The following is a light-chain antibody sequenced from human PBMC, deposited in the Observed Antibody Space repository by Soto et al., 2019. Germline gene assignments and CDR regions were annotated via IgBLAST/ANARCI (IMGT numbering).Light chain of an antibody. CDR1: QSVSSN. J-gene: IGKJ5*01. CDR2: GAS. V-gene: IGKV3-15*01. Sequence: EIVMTQSPATLSVSPGERATLSCRASQSVSSNLAWYQQKPGQAPRLLIYGASTRATGIPARFSGSGSGTEFTLTISCLQSEDFATYYCQQYYSYPPITFGQGTRLEIK. CDR3: QQYYSYPPIT.